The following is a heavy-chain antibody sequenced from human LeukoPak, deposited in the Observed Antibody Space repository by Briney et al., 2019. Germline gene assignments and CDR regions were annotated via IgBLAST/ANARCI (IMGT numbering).Heavy chain of an antibody. CDR1: GFTFSDYY. CDR2: ISSSSSYT. V-gene: IGHV3-11*05. J-gene: IGHJ2*01. D-gene: IGHD4-23*01. Sequence: GGSLRLSCAASGFTFSDYYMSWIRQAPGKGLEWVSYISSSSSYTNYADSVKGRFTISRDNAKNSLYLQMNSLRAEDTAVYYCARDSGSGGNSGYFDLWGRGTLVTVSS. CDR3: ARDSGSGGNSGYFDL.